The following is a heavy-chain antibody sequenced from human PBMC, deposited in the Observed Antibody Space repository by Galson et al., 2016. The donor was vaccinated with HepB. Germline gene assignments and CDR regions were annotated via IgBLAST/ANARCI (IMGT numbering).Heavy chain of an antibody. CDR3: AREPHDFGDYGVDY. CDR1: GFTFSSYG. CDR2: ISYDGSNK. Sequence: SLRLSCAASGFTFSSYGMHWVRQAPGKGLEWVAVISYDGSNKYYADSVKGRFTISRDNSKNTLYLQMNSLRAEDTAVYYCAREPHDFGDYGVDYWGQGTLVTVSS. D-gene: IGHD4-17*01. J-gene: IGHJ4*02. V-gene: IGHV3-30*03.